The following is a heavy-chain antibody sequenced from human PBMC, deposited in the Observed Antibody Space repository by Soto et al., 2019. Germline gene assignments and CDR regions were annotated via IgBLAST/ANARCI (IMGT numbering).Heavy chain of an antibody. CDR2: IYYSGST. J-gene: IGHJ2*01. CDR3: ARMSYYYDKWYFDL. CDR1: GGSINNNDYY. V-gene: IGHV4-30-4*01. Sequence: QLQESGPGLVKPSQTLSLTCTVSGGSINNNDYYWNWIRQTPGKGLEWIGYIYYSGSTYYIRSLKSRLSMSVDTSKNQFSLKLGSVTAADTAIYYCARMSYYYDKWYFDLWGRGTLVAVSS. D-gene: IGHD3-22*01.